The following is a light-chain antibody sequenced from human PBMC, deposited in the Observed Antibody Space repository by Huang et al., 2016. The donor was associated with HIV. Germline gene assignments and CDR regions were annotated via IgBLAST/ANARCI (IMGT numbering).Light chain of an antibody. V-gene: IGKV3-15*01. CDR2: GAS. Sequence: EIVMTQSPATLSVSPGERATLYCSASQSVSNDLAWYQHKPGQPPRLLIYGASNRATGVPAGFSGSGSWTEFTLTISSLQSEDFAVYYCQQYNNWPWTFGPGTKVDVK. CDR1: QSVSND. CDR3: QQYNNWPWT. J-gene: IGKJ1*01.